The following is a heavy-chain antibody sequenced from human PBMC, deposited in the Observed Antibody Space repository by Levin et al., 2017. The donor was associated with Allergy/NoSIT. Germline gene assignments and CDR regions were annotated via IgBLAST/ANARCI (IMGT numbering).Heavy chain of an antibody. CDR3: AREMETTVVTPLPWFGP. J-gene: IGHJ5*02. Sequence: SETLSLTCAVYGGSLSGYYWTWIRQPPGKGLEWIGEISHSGSTNYNPSLKSRVTMSLDTSKNQFSLKLSSVTAADTAVYYCAREMETTVVTPLPWFGPRGQGTLVTVSS. D-gene: IGHD4-23*01. V-gene: IGHV4-34*01. CDR1: GGSLSGYY. CDR2: ISHSGST.